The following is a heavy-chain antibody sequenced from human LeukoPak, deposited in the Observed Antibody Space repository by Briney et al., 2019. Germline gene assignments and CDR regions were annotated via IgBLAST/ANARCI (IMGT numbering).Heavy chain of an antibody. Sequence: ASVKVSCKTSGYTFAAYRLHWLRQAPGQGPEWMGWIGPNSVDTNYAQKFQGRVTMTRDTSISTAYMELTRLTSDDPAVYYCTRGGADYGHYWGQGTLVTVSS. D-gene: IGHD4-17*01. V-gene: IGHV1-2*02. CDR1: GYTFAAYR. J-gene: IGHJ4*02. CDR3: TRGGADYGHY. CDR2: IGPNSVDT.